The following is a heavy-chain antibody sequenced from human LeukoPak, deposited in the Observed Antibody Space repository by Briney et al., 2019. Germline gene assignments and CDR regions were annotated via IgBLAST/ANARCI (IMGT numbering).Heavy chain of an antibody. V-gene: IGHV3-21*01. J-gene: IGHJ3*01. CDR2: ISSSSRYI. D-gene: IGHD1-1*01. CDR1: GFTFCGYT. CDR3: ARELGPSTSFDL. Sequence: GGSLRLSCAASGFTFCGYTMNWVRQAPGKGLEWFSSISSSSRYIYYPDSMQRPFTIATDNANNSLYLQMSSLRAEDTAVYYCARELGPSTSFDLWGQGTMVTVSS.